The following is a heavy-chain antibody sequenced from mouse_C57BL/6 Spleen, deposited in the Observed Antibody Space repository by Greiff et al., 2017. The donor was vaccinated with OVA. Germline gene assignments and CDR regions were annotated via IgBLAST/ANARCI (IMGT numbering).Heavy chain of an antibody. D-gene: IGHD1-1*01. CDR2: INPNNGGT. CDR3: ARGTYDGRSYWYFDV. V-gene: IGHV1-26*01. CDR1: GYTFTDYY. Sequence: EVKLQQSGPELVKPGASVKISCKASGYTFTDYYMNWVKQSHGKSLEWIGDINPNNGGTSYNQKFKGKATLTVDKSSSPAYMELRSLTSEDSAVYYCARGTYDGRSYWYFDVWGTGTTVTVSS. J-gene: IGHJ1*03.